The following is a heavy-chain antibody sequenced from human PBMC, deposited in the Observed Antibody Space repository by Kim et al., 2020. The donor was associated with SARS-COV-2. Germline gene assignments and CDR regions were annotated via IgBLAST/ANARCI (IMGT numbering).Heavy chain of an antibody. CDR2: IIPIFGTA. CDR1: GGTFSSYA. V-gene: IGHV1-69*13. J-gene: IGHJ6*02. Sequence: SVKVSCKASGGTFSSYAISWVRQAPGQGLEWMGGIIPIFGTANYAQKFQGRVTITADESTSTAYMELSSLRSEDTAVYYCARDRFKDIVVVPAASPKYYYYYGMDVWGQGTTVTVSS. D-gene: IGHD2-2*01. CDR3: ARDRFKDIVVVPAASPKYYYYYGMDV.